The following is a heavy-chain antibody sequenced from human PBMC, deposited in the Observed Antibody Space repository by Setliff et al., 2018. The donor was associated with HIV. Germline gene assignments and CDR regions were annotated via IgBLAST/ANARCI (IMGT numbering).Heavy chain of an antibody. CDR1: GGAFSSYA. Sequence: ASVKVSCKASGGAFSSYALSWVRQAPGQGLEWMGWISAYNGNTNYAQKLQGRVTMTTDTSTSTAYMELRSLRSDDTAVYYCARDVITDDYAAFDIWGQGTMVTVSS. CDR2: ISAYNGNT. V-gene: IGHV1-18*01. J-gene: IGHJ3*02. CDR3: ARDVITDDYAAFDI. D-gene: IGHD3-22*01.